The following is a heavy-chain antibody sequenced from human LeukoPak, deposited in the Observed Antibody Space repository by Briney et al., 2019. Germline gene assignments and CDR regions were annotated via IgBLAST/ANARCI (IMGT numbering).Heavy chain of an antibody. CDR3: AKRYCSSTSCPPDYYYMDV. Sequence: SETLTLTCTVSGFTINSYYWRWIRQPPGKGLEWMGDIDYSGSTNYNPFLKSRVTISVKTSKNHFSLKLSSVTTADTAVYSCAKRYCSSTSCPPDYYYMDVWGKGTTVTVSS. CDR2: IDYSGST. D-gene: IGHD2-2*01. V-gene: IGHV4-59*08. CDR1: GFTINSYY. J-gene: IGHJ6*03.